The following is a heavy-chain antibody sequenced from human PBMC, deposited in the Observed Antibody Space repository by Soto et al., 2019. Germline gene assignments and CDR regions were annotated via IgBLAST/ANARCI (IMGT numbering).Heavy chain of an antibody. D-gene: IGHD4-17*01. CDR2: INPSGGST. CDR1: GYTFTSYY. V-gene: IGHV1-46*01. CDR3: ARDSLTTVVTHHYYYGMDV. Sequence: QVQLVQSGAEVKKPGASVKVSCKASGYTFTSYYMHWVRQAPGQGLEWMGIINPSGGSTSYAQKSXGRVTMTRDTXXSXVSXELSSLRSEDTAVYYCARDSLTTVVTHHYYYGMDVWGQGTTVTVSS. J-gene: IGHJ6*02.